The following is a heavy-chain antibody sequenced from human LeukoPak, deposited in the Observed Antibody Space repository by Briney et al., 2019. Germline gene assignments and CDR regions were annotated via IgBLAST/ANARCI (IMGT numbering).Heavy chain of an antibody. J-gene: IGHJ4*02. D-gene: IGHD1-26*01. Sequence: AGGSLRLSCAASGFTVSSNYMNWVRQAPGMGLEWVSYTSNSGTTIYYADSVKGRFTISRDNAKNSLYLQMNSLRVEDTAVYYCARGAGSYPFFDSWGQGTLVTVSS. CDR2: TSNSGTTI. CDR1: GFTVSSNY. CDR3: ARGAGSYPFFDS. V-gene: IGHV3-48*03.